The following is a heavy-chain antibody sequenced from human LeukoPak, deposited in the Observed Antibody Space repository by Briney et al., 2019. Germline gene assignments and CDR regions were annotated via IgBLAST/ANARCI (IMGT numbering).Heavy chain of an antibody. Sequence: SETLSLTCTVSGGSISTSSYYWGWIRQPPGKGLEWIGYIYYSGSTYYNPSLKSRVTISVDTSKNQFSLKLSSVTAADTAVYYCARIKRGGYDPVRYFDYWGQGTLVTVSS. V-gene: IGHV4-30-4*08. CDR2: IYYSGST. J-gene: IGHJ4*02. CDR3: ARIKRGGYDPVRYFDY. CDR1: GGSISTSSYY. D-gene: IGHD5-12*01.